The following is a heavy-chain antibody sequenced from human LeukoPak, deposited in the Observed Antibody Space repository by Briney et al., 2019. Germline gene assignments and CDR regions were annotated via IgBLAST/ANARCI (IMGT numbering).Heavy chain of an antibody. D-gene: IGHD2-2*02. CDR1: GGSISSGGYY. J-gene: IGHJ5*02. V-gene: IGHV4-31*03. Sequence: PSQTLSLTCTVSGGSISSGGYYWSWIRQHPGKGLEWIGYIYYSGSTYSNPSLKSRVTISVDTSKNQFSLNLSSVTAADTAEYYCARYCSSTNCYKGGFDPWGQGTLVTVSS. CDR3: ARYCSSTNCYKGGFDP. CDR2: IYYSGST.